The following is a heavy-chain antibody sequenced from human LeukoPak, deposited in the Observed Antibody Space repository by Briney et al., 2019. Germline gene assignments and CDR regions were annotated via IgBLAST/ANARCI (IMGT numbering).Heavy chain of an antibody. V-gene: IGHV4-34*01. Sequence: PSETLSLTCAVYGGSFSGYYWSWIRQPPGKGLEWIGEINHSGSTNYNPSLKSRVTISVDTSKNQFSLKLSSVTAADTAVYYCARGIGRTCSSSWYRDYWGQGTLVTVSS. CDR1: GGSFSGYY. CDR2: INHSGST. D-gene: IGHD6-13*01. CDR3: ARGIGRTCSSSWYRDY. J-gene: IGHJ4*02.